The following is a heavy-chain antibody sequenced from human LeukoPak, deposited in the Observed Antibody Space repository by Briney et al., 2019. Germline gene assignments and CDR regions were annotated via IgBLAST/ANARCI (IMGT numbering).Heavy chain of an antibody. V-gene: IGHV1-46*01. Sequence: ASVKVSCKASGYTFTSYYMHWVRQAPGQGLEWMGIINPSGGSTSYAQKFQGRVTMTRDMSTSTVYMELSSLRSEDTAVYYCARVAEMSRQSSRYCSSTSCYVLIVWGQGTLVTVSS. J-gene: IGHJ4*02. CDR2: INPSGGST. CDR1: GYTFTSYY. CDR3: ARVAEMSRQSSRYCSSTSCYVLIV. D-gene: IGHD2-2*01.